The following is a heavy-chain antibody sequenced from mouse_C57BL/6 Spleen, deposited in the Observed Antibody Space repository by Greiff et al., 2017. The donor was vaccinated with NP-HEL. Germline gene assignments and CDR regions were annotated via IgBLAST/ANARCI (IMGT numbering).Heavy chain of an antibody. CDR2: INPNNGGT. V-gene: IGHV1-22*01. CDR3: ARSDYGSSSWYFDV. D-gene: IGHD1-1*01. Sequence: EVQRVESGPELVKPGASVKMSCKASGYTFTDYNMHWVKQSHGKSLEWIGYINPNNGGTSYNQKFKGKATLTVNKSSSTAYMELRSLTSEDSAVYYCARSDYGSSSWYFDVWGTGTTVTVSS. J-gene: IGHJ1*03. CDR1: GYTFTDYN.